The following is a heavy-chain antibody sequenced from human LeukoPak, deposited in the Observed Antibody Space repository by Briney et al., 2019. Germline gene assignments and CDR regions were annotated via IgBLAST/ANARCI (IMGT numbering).Heavy chain of an antibody. Sequence: ASVKVSCKVSGYTLTELSMHWVRQAPGQGLEWMGIINPSGGTSYAQKLQGRITMTRDTSTGTVYMELSSLRSEDTSVYYCAREGVAGTGLDYWGQGTLVTVSS. CDR2: INPSGGT. CDR3: AREGVAGTGLDY. J-gene: IGHJ4*02. V-gene: IGHV1-46*01. D-gene: IGHD6-13*01. CDR1: GYTLTELS.